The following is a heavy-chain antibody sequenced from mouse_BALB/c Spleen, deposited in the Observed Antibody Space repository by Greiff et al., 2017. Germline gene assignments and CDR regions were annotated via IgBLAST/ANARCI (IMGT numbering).Heavy chain of an antibody. CDR2: INPSTGYT. D-gene: IGHD1-1*01. Sequence: QVQLKESGAELAKPGASVKMSCKASGYTFTSYWMHWVKQRPGQGLEWIGYINPSTGYTEYNQKFKDKATLTADKSSSTAYMQLSSLTSEDSAVYYCARAPYYGSSYYFDDWGQGTTLTVSS. CDR1: GYTFTSYW. CDR3: ARAPYYGSSYYFDD. J-gene: IGHJ2*01. V-gene: IGHV1-7*01.